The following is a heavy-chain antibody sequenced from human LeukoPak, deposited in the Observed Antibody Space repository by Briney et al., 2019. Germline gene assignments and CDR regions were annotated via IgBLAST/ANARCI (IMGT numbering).Heavy chain of an antibody. CDR1: GFTFSSYA. Sequence: GGSLRLSCAASGFTFSSYAMHWVRQAPGKGLEYVSAISSNGGSTYYANSVKGRFTISRDNSKNTLYLQMGSLRAEDMAVYYCARDPSLRGGAFDFWGQGTMVTVSS. J-gene: IGHJ3*01. CDR2: ISSNGGST. CDR3: ARDPSLRGGAFDF. D-gene: IGHD3-10*01. V-gene: IGHV3-64*01.